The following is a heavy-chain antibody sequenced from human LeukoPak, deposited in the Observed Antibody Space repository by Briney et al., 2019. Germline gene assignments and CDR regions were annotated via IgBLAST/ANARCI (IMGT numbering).Heavy chain of an antibody. CDR3: ARGVPEYYDFWSGYFYYFDY. J-gene: IGHJ4*02. V-gene: IGHV4-4*07. Sequence: SETLSLTCTVSGGSISSFYWTWIRQPAGKGLEWVGRIYNTGTTDYNPSLKSRVTMSVDRSKNQFSLKLSSVTAADTAVYYCARGVPEYYDFWSGYFYYFDYWGQGTLVTVSS. D-gene: IGHD3-3*01. CDR2: IYNTGTT. CDR1: GGSISSFY.